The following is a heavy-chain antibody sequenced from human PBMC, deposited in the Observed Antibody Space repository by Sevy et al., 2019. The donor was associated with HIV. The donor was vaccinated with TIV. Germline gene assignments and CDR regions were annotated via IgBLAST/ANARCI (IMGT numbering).Heavy chain of an antibody. CDR3: AGPRANYVDNYFFYAMDV. CDR1: GFAFSNYYA. D-gene: IGHD4-17*01. CDR2: ISYDGSDT. J-gene: IGHJ6*02. V-gene: IGHV3-30-3*01. Sequence: GGSLRLSCAASGFAFSNYYAMHWVRQAPGKGLEWVALISYDGSDTDYADSVKGRFTVSRDNLKNTLFLQMNSLTTEETAEYYCAGPRANYVDNYFFYAMDVWGQGTTVTVS.